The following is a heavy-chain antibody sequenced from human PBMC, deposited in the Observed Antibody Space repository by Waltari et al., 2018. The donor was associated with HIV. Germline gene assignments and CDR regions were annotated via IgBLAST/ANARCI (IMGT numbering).Heavy chain of an antibody. V-gene: IGHV3-30-3*01. D-gene: IGHD1-26*01. CDR1: GFTFSRYA. Sequence: QVQLVESGGGVVQPGRSLRLSCAASGFTFSRYAMPWCSQAPGKGLEWVAVISYDGSNKYYADSVKGRFTISRDNSKNTLYLQMNSLRAEDTAVYYCASLLNKWELLDYWGQGTLVTVSS. J-gene: IGHJ4*02. CDR3: ASLLNKWELLDY. CDR2: ISYDGSNK.